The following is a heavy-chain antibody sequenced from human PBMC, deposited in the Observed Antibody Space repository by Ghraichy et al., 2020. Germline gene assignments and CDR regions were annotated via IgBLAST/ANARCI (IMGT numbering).Heavy chain of an antibody. CDR2: IYYSGST. J-gene: IGHJ3*02. CDR1: GGSISSSSYY. Sequence: SETLSLTCTVSGGSISSSSYYWSWIRQPPGKGLEWIGSIYYSGSTYYNPSLKSRVTISVDTSKNQFSLKLSSVTAADTAVYYCARVGRSTAYCGGDCYSGALAFDIWGQGTMVPVSS. CDR3: ARVGRSTAYCGGDCYSGALAFDI. D-gene: IGHD2-21*02. V-gene: IGHV4-39*01.